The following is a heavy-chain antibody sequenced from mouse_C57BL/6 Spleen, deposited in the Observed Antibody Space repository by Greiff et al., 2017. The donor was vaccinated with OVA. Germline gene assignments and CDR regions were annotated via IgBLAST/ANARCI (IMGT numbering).Heavy chain of an antibody. CDR1: GYTFTSYW. V-gene: IGHV1-64*01. CDR2: IHPNSGST. D-gene: IGHD1-1*01. CDR3: ARSGTTVVAPPDWYFDV. J-gene: IGHJ1*03. Sequence: VQLQQPGAELVKPGASVKLSCKASGYTFTSYWMHWVKQRPGQGLEWIGMIHPNSGSTNYNEKFKSKATLTVDKSSSTAYMQLSSLTSEDSAVYYCARSGTTVVAPPDWYFDVWGTGTTVTVSS.